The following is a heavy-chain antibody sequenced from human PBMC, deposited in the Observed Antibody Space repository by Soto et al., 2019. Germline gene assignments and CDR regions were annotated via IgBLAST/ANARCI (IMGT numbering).Heavy chain of an antibody. Sequence: SETLSLTCTVSGGSISSYYWSWIRQPPGKGLEWIGYIYYSGSTNYNPSLKSRVTISVDTSKNQFSLKLSSVTAADTAVYYCARVTTIIIGISSYPYYMDVWGKGTTVTVSS. CDR1: GGSISSYY. CDR3: ARVTTIIIGISSYPYYMDV. CDR2: IYYSGST. J-gene: IGHJ6*03. V-gene: IGHV4-59*01. D-gene: IGHD5-12*01.